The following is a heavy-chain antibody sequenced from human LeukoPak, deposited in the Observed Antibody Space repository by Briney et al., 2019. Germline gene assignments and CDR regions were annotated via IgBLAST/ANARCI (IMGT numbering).Heavy chain of an antibody. D-gene: IGHD2-2*01. CDR3: ASTLIVVVPAAIYYYYGMDV. Sequence: PGRSLRLSCAASGFTFSSYAMHWVRQAPGKGLEWVAVISYDGSNKYYADSVKGRFTISRDNSKNTLYLQMNSLRAEDTAVYYCASTLIVVVPAAIYYYYGMDVWGQGTTVTASS. V-gene: IGHV3-30-3*01. CDR1: GFTFSSYA. J-gene: IGHJ6*02. CDR2: ISYDGSNK.